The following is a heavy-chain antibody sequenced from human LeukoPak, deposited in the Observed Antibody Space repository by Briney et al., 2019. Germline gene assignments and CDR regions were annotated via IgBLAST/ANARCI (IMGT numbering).Heavy chain of an antibody. CDR1: GYSFSDYD. CDR3: AKLVTYYYDSSGDLGLDY. Sequence: ASVKVSCKASGYSFSDYDIHWVRQAPGQGLEWMGWINPNSGGTHYAQKFQGRVTMTRDTSITTVYMELSRLRSDDTAVYYCAKLVTYYYDSSGDLGLDYWGQGTLVTVSS. D-gene: IGHD3-22*01. J-gene: IGHJ4*02. V-gene: IGHV1-2*02. CDR2: INPNSGGT.